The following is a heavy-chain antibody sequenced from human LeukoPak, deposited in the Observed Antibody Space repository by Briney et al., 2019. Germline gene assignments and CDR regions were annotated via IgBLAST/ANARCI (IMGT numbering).Heavy chain of an antibody. CDR1: GFTFSSYA. Sequence: PGGSLILSCAASGFTFSSYAMHWVRQAPGKGLEWVAFISYDETKKFYADSVKGRFTISRDNSKDTLYLQINSLRAEDTAVYFCARDQRRNSYGYIFDYWGQGNLVTVSS. J-gene: IGHJ4*02. CDR3: ARDQRRNSYGYIFDY. V-gene: IGHV3-30-3*01. CDR2: ISYDETKK. D-gene: IGHD5-18*01.